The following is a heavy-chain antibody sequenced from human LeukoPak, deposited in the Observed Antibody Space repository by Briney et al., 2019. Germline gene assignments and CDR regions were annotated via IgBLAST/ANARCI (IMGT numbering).Heavy chain of an antibody. CDR3: AKDGRHCGGACYSFDS. CDR1: GYTFTDSY. J-gene: IGHJ4*02. D-gene: IGHD2-21*02. Sequence: ASVKVSCKASGYTFTDSYMHWVRQAPGQGLEYLAWINLKSGDAKYAQKFQGRVRMTRDTSISTAYMDLGSLRSDDTAVYYCAKDGRHCGGACYSFDSGAKETLFTVPS. CDR2: INLKSGDA. V-gene: IGHV1-2*02.